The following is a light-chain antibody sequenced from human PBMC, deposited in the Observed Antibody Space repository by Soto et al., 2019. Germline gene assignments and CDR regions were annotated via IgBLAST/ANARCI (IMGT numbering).Light chain of an antibody. Sequence: DIQMTQSPSSVSAFVGDRVAITCRASHDIARWLAWYQQQPGKAPRLLIYAASSLQSGVPTRFSGSGSGTDFTLTITSLQPEDFATYSCQQTYSSPWTFGQGTKVDIK. V-gene: IGKV1-12*01. J-gene: IGKJ1*01. CDR1: HDIARW. CDR3: QQTYSSPWT. CDR2: AAS.